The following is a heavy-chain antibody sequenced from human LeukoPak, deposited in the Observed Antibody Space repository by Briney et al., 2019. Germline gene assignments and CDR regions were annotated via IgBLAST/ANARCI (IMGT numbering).Heavy chain of an antibody. CDR1: GGSISSGSYY. CDR2: IYTSGST. D-gene: IGHD3-16*02. V-gene: IGHV4-61*02. Sequence: SSQTLSLTCTVSGGSISSGSYYWSWIRQPAGKGLEWIGRIYTSGSTNYNPSLKSRVTISVDTSKNQFSLKLSSVTAADTAVYYCARVVQAPTQYYFDYWGQGTLVTVSS. CDR3: ARVVQAPTQYYFDY. J-gene: IGHJ4*02.